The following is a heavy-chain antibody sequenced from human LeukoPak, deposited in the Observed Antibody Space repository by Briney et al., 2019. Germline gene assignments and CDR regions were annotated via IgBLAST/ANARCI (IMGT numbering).Heavy chain of an antibody. V-gene: IGHV3-23*01. D-gene: IGHD2-2*01. CDR1: GFTFSNFA. CDR3: AKVFCSSPRCFVPFDY. Sequence: GGSLRLSCAASGFTFSNFAMGWVRQAPGKGLVWLSTISPRGDRTYDADSVRGRFIISRDNSKNTFYLQLNSLRAEDTAVHYCAKVFCSSPRCFVPFDYWGQGTLVSVSS. J-gene: IGHJ4*02. CDR2: ISPRGDRT.